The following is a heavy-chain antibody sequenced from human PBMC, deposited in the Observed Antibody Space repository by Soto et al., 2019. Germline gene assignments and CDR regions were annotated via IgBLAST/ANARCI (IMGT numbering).Heavy chain of an antibody. D-gene: IGHD1-26*01. CDR1: GGTFSSYA. CDR3: ARIPVLWELLSVYYYYGMDV. V-gene: IGHV1-69*06. CDR2: IIPIFGTA. Sequence: ASVKVSCKAPGGTFSSYAISWVRQAPGQGLEWMGGIIPIFGTANYAQKFQGRVTITADKSTSTAYMELSSLRSEDTAVYYCARIPVLWELLSVYYYYGMDVWGQGTTVTVSS. J-gene: IGHJ6*02.